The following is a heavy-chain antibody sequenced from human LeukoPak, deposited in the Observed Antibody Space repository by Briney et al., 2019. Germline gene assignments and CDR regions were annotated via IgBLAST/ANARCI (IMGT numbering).Heavy chain of an antibody. Sequence: SETLSLTCTVSGGSISSSTYYWGWIRQPPRKGLEWIGSVYYGGTTYYSPSLKSRVTISIDTSNNQFSLRLSSVTAADTAVFFCARVERYSGSFDTWGQGSLVTVSS. CDR1: GGSISSSTYY. CDR2: VYYGGTT. J-gene: IGHJ4*02. CDR3: ARVERYSGSFDT. D-gene: IGHD1-26*01. V-gene: IGHV4-39*07.